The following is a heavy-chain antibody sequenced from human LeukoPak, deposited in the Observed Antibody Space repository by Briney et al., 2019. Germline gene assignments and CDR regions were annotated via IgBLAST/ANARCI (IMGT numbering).Heavy chain of an antibody. CDR1: GFTFSVYG. CDR3: PKGRYYDSRGLLDP. J-gene: IGHJ5*02. Sequence: PGTSLRLSCAASGFTFSVYGIHWVRQAPGKGLEWVAFISDDASTKYCSSSVKGPSTDTRDNSNATLYLYMNRLTTEESAVYCSPKGRYYDSRGLLDPWGQGSLVTASS. D-gene: IGHD3-16*01. V-gene: IGHV3-30*18. CDR2: ISDDASTK.